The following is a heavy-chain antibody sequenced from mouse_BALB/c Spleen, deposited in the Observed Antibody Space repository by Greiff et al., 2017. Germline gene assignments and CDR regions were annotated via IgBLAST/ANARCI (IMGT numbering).Heavy chain of an antibody. CDR3: ARDYYRYDGVYYFDY. Sequence: EVKLMESGGGLVKPGGSLKLSCAASGFTFSSYAMSWVRQSPEKRLEWVAEISSGGSYTYYPDTVTGRFTISRDNAKNTLYLEMSSLRSEDTAMYYCARDYYRYDGVYYFDYWGQGTTLTVSS. J-gene: IGHJ2*01. CDR2: ISSGGSYT. CDR1: GFTFSSYA. D-gene: IGHD2-14*01. V-gene: IGHV5-9-4*01.